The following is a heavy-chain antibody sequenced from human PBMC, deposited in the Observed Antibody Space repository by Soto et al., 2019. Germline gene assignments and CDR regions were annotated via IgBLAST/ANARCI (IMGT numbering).Heavy chain of an antibody. CDR3: AKPRALGIVRGTGIDS. D-gene: IGHD1-26*01. J-gene: IGHJ4*02. CDR2: INEAGDDT. Sequence: EVQLLESGGGLVQPGGSLRLSCEASGFTFSSYAMKWVRQAPGKGLEWVSSINEAGDDTYYANSVRGRFTISRDNSKNTLNLQTTSLRAEDTATYYCAKPRALGIVRGTGIDSWGQGTLVTLPS. V-gene: IGHV3-23*01. CDR1: GFTFSSYA.